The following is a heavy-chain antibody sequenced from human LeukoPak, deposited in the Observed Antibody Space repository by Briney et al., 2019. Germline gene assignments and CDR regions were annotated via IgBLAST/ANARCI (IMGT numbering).Heavy chain of an antibody. Sequence: DPGGSLRLSCAASGFTFSSYAMSWVRQGPARGLEWVSSIGGNGETFYADSVKGRFTLSSDSSRNTVYFQLNNLGVEDTAIYYCAKASWVSSTDAVRWGQETLVTVSS. V-gene: IGHV3-23*01. CDR1: GFTFSSYA. J-gene: IGHJ4*02. CDR3: AKASWVSSTDAVR. D-gene: IGHD3-16*01. CDR2: IGGNGET.